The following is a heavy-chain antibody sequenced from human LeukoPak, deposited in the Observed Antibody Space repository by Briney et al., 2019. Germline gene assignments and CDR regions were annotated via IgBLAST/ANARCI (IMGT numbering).Heavy chain of an antibody. CDR2: ISGSGGST. Sequence: GGPLRLSCAASGFTFSSYAMSWVRQAPGKGLEWVSAISGSGGSTYYADSVKGRFTISRDNSKNTLYLQMNSLRAEDTAVYYCAKAPHLVAAAGPDWFDPWGQGTLVTVSS. D-gene: IGHD6-13*01. J-gene: IGHJ5*02. V-gene: IGHV3-23*01. CDR3: AKAPHLVAAAGPDWFDP. CDR1: GFTFSSYA.